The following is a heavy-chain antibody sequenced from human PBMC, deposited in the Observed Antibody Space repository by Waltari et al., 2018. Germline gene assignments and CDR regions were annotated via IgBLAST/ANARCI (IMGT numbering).Heavy chain of an antibody. Sequence: QVQLVESGGGVVQPGRSLRLSCAASGFTFSSYARHWVRQAPGKGLEWVAVISYDGSNKYYADSVKGRFTISRDNSKNTLYLQMNSLRAEDTAVYYCARVAVVTEFAFDYWGQGTLVTVSS. J-gene: IGHJ4*02. D-gene: IGHD2-15*01. CDR2: ISYDGSNK. V-gene: IGHV3-30*01. CDR1: GFTFSSYA. CDR3: ARVAVVTEFAFDY.